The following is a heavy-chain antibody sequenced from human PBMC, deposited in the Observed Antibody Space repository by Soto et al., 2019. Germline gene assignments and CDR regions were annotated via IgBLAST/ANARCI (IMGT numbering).Heavy chain of an antibody. V-gene: IGHV4-39*01. CDR1: GGSISSSSYY. J-gene: IGHJ4*02. Sequence: SETLSLTCTVSGGSISSSSYYWGWIRQPPGKGLEWIGSIYYSGSTYYNPSLKSRVTISVDTSKNQFSLKLSSVTAADTAVYYCARLIGGRIRFLERGENFDYWGQGTLVTVSS. D-gene: IGHD3-3*01. CDR2: IYYSGST. CDR3: ARLIGGRIRFLERGENFDY.